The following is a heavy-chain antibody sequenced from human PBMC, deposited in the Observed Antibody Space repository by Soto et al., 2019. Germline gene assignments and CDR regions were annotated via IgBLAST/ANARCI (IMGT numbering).Heavy chain of an antibody. Sequence: QVQLVESGGGVVQPGRSLRLSCAASGFTFSSYGMHWVRQAPGKGLEWVAVIWYDGSNKYYADSVKGRFTISRDNSQNSLYLQMNSLRAEDTAVYYCARDGGRSSGWGGAGGPEEYYFDYWGQGTLVTVSS. CDR3: ARDGGRSSGWGGAGGPEEYYFDY. V-gene: IGHV3-33*01. CDR2: IWYDGSNK. J-gene: IGHJ4*02. CDR1: GFTFSSYG. D-gene: IGHD6-19*01.